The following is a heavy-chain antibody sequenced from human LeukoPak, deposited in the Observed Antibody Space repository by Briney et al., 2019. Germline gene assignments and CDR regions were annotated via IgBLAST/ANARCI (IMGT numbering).Heavy chain of an antibody. J-gene: IGHJ5*02. CDR2: INHSGST. Sequence: SETLSLTCGVCVGSFSGYYWSWIRQPPGKGLEWIGEINHSGSTNYNPSLKSRVTISVDTSKNQFSLKLSSVTAADTAVYYCARGREDSSSWDWFDPWGQGTLVTVSS. D-gene: IGHD6-13*01. CDR3: ARGREDSSSWDWFDP. V-gene: IGHV4-34*01. CDR1: VGSFSGYY.